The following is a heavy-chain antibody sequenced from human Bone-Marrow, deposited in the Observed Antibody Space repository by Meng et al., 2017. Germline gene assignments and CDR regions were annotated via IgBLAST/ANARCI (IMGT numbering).Heavy chain of an antibody. CDR1: GGSISSYY. J-gene: IGHJ6*02. V-gene: IGHV4-59*01. Sequence: SETLSLTCTVSGGSISSYYWSWIRQPPGKGLEWIGYIYYSGSTNYNPSLKSRVTISVDTSKNQFSLKLSSATAADTAVYYCARGFLFSYYYDSSGSLHRDYYGMDVWGQGTTVTVSS. D-gene: IGHD3-22*01. CDR3: ARGFLFSYYYDSSGSLHRDYYGMDV. CDR2: IYYSGST.